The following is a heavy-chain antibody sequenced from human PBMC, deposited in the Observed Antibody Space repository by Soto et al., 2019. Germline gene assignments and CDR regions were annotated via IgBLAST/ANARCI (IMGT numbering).Heavy chain of an antibody. CDR3: ARDYSSSSY. J-gene: IGHJ4*02. CDR2: INHSGST. CDR1: GGSFSGYY. Sequence: SETLSLTCAVYGGSFSGYYWSWIRQPPGKGLEWIGEINHSGSTNYNPSLKSRVTISVDTSKNQFSLKLSSVTAADTAVYYCARDYSSSSYWGQGTLVTRLL. V-gene: IGHV4-34*01. D-gene: IGHD6-6*01.